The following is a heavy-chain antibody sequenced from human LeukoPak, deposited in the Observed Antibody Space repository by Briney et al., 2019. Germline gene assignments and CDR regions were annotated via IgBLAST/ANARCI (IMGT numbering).Heavy chain of an antibody. CDR2: IYYSGST. CDR3: ARHSTRYCSSTSCYGDWFDP. Sequence: PSETLSLTCTVSGGSISSSSYYWGWIRQPPGKGLEWIGSIYYSGSTYYNPSLKSRVTISVDTSKNQFSLNLSSVTAADTAVYYCARHSTRYCSSTSCYGDWFDPWGQGTLVTVSS. V-gene: IGHV4-39*01. D-gene: IGHD2-2*01. CDR1: GGSISSSSYY. J-gene: IGHJ5*02.